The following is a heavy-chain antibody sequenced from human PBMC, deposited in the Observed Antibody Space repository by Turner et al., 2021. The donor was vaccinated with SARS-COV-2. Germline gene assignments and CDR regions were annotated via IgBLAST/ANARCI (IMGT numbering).Heavy chain of an antibody. CDR3: ARGFDY. CDR1: GGSISSYY. Sequence: QVQLQESGPGLVKPSETLSLTGPVSGGSISSYYWSWIRQPPGKGLEWIGYIYYSGSTNYNPSLKSRVTISVDTSKNQFSLKLSSVTAADTAVYYCARGFDYWGQGTLVTVSS. CDR2: IYYSGST. V-gene: IGHV4-59*01. J-gene: IGHJ4*02.